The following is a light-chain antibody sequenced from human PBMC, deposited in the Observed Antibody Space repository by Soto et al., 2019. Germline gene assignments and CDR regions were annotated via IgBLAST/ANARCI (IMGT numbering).Light chain of an antibody. Sequence: QSALTQPASVSGAPGQSSTISCTGTSSDIGSYDLVSWYQQHPGTAPKLIIYEVTKRPSGVSTRFSGSKSGNTASLTISGLQAVDEADYYCCSFADFTYVFGTGTKVTV. CDR3: CSFADFTYV. CDR1: SSDIGSYDL. CDR2: EVT. V-gene: IGLV2-23*02. J-gene: IGLJ1*01.